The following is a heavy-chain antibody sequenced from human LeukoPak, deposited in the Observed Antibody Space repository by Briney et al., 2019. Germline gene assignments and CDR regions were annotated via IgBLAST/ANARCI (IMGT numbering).Heavy chain of an antibody. Sequence: GGSLRLSCAASGFTFSRHYMSWVRQSPGKGLEWVANIRQDGRDKYYVDSVKGRFTISRDNAKNSLYLQMNSLRAEDTAVYYCARGGGNYCGGDCYRQPFDYWGQGTLVTVSS. CDR3: ARGGGNYCGGDCYRQPFDY. CDR1: GFTFSRHY. CDR2: IRQDGRDK. V-gene: IGHV3-7*03. D-gene: IGHD2-21*02. J-gene: IGHJ4*02.